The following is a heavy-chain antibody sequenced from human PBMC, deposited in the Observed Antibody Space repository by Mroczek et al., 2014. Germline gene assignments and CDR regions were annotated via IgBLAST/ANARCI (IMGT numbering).Heavy chain of an antibody. Sequence: QVQLVQSGAEVKKPGASVKVSCKASGYTFTGYYMHWVRQAPGQGLEWMGWINPNSGGTNYAQKFQGRVTMTRDTSISTAYMELSRLRSDDTAVYYCAGRYYDFWSGYHNYYYGMDVWGQGTTVTVSS. CDR2: INPNSGGT. CDR3: AGRYYDFWSGYHNYYYGMDV. V-gene: IGHV1-2*02. D-gene: IGHD3-3*01. J-gene: IGHJ6*02. CDR1: GYTFTGYY.